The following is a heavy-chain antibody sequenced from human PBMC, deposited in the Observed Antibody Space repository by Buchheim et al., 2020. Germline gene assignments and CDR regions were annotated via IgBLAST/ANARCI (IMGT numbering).Heavy chain of an antibody. CDR1: GYTFTSYG. J-gene: IGHJ5*02. V-gene: IGHV1-18*01. CDR2: ISTYNGHT. D-gene: IGHD2-2*01. Sequence: QVQLVQSGAEVKKPGASVKVSCKASGYTFTSYGISWVRQDPGQGLEWMGWISTYNGHTNYAQKFQGRVTMTTDTSTSTAHMELGSLRSDDTAVYYCARDLGYCTSTSCTRNWFDPWGQGTL. CDR3: ARDLGYCTSTSCTRNWFDP.